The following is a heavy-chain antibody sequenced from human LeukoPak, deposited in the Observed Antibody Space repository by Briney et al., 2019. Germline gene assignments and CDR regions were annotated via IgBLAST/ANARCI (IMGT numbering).Heavy chain of an antibody. CDR3: AKAALGGDYEGNYFDY. J-gene: IGHJ4*02. V-gene: IGHV3-33*06. CDR1: GFTFSSYG. CDR2: IWYDGSKK. D-gene: IGHD4-17*01. Sequence: GRSLRLSCAASGFTFSSYGMHWVRQAPGKGLEWVAVIWYDGSKKYYADSVKGRSTISRDNSKNTLYLQMNSLRAEDTAVYYCAKAALGGDYEGNYFDYWGQGTLVTVSS.